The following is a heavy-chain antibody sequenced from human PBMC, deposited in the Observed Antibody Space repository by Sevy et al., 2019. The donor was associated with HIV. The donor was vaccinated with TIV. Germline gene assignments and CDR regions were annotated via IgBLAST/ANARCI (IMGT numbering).Heavy chain of an antibody. D-gene: IGHD3-10*01. V-gene: IGHV1-2*02. CDR3: ARVGAYDPRSYLQS. CDR2: INPNNGGT. J-gene: IGHJ5*02. CDR1: GYTFTAYY. Sequence: ASVKVSCKASGYTFTAYYIHWVRQAPGQGLAWMGWINPNNGGTEYAQKFRGRVTLTWDTSISTAYMELSSLTSDDTAVYYCARVGAYDPRSYLQSWGQGALVTVSS.